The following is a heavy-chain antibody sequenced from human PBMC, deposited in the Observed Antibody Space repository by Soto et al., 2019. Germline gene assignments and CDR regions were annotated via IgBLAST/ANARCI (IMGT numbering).Heavy chain of an antibody. D-gene: IGHD4-17*01. J-gene: IGHJ6*03. Sequence: GGSLRLSCAASGFTFSSYAMSWVRQAPGKGLEWVSAISGSGGSTYYADSVKGRFTISRDNSKDTLYLQMNSLRSEATAVYYCARTVTTNYYYYYYYMDVWGKGTTVTVSS. CDR2: ISGSGGST. CDR1: GFTFSSYA. V-gene: IGHV3-23*01. CDR3: ARTVTTNYYYYYYYMDV.